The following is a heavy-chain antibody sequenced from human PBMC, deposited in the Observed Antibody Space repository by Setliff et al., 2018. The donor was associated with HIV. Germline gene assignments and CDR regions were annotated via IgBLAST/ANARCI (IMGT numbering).Heavy chain of an antibody. CDR2: INIRSGNT. Sequence: GASVKVSCKASGYSFTTSGVSWVRQAPGQGLEWMGWINIRSGNTNYAQKFQGRVTMTRDTSISTAYMEFSGLTSDDTAVYYCARQLSNSFDYWGQGTLVTVS. V-gene: IGHV1-2*02. CDR3: ARQLSNSFDY. J-gene: IGHJ4*02. CDR1: GYSFTTSG. D-gene: IGHD1-1*01.